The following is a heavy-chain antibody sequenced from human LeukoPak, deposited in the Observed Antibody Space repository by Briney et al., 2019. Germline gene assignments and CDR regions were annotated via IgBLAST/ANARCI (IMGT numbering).Heavy chain of an antibody. CDR2: ISGYNGNT. CDR3: ARDRTPNIAASGTKGQDAFDI. Sequence: ASAKVSCKASGYIFTNYGISWVRQAPGQGLEWMGWISGYNGNTNQAQTLQGRVTMTTDTSASTAYMELRSLRSDDTAVYYCARDRTPNIAASGTKGQDAFDIWGQGTMVTVSS. J-gene: IGHJ3*02. CDR1: GYIFTNYG. V-gene: IGHV1-18*01. D-gene: IGHD6-13*01.